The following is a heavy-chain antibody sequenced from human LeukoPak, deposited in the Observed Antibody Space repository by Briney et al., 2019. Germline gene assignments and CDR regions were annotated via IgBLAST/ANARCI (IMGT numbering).Heavy chain of an antibody. D-gene: IGHD1-26*01. V-gene: IGHV3-23*01. CDR1: GFTFSTYT. CDR3: GRLSSGGDY. J-gene: IGHJ4*02. Sequence: GGSLRLSCAASGFTFSTYTMSWVRQAPGKGLEWLSAISGSGGSTYYADSVKGRFTISRDNSKNTMSLQMNSLRAEDTAVYYCGRLSSGGDYWGRGTLVTVSS. CDR2: ISGSGGST.